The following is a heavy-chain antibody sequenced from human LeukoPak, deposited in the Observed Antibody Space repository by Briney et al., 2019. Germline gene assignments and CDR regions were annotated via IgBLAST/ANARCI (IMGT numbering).Heavy chain of an antibody. V-gene: IGHV3-30*02. D-gene: IGHD2-2*02. Sequence: LTGGSLRLSCAASGFTFSSYGMHWVRQAPGKGLGWVAFIRYDGSNKYYADSVKGRFTISRDNSKNTLYLQMNSLRAEDTAVYYCANDAFKRYCSSTSCYMGLHVTHPLYYFDYWGQGTLVTVSS. CDR3: ANDAFKRYCSSTSCYMGLHVTHPLYYFDY. CDR2: IRYDGSNK. J-gene: IGHJ4*02. CDR1: GFTFSSYG.